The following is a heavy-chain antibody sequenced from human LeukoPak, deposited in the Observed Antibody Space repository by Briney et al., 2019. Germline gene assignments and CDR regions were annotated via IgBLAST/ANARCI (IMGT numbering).Heavy chain of an antibody. D-gene: IGHD4-11*01. CDR2: IYTSGRT. Sequence: PSETLSLTCTVSGGSVRSYFWTWIWQPAGRGLEWIGLIYTSGRTNYNPSLKSQVTISADDSKNQFSLKLNSVTAADTAVYYCARVGGASSTLTTFDVWGQGTVVTVSS. J-gene: IGHJ3*01. CDR1: GGSVRSYF. CDR3: ARVGGASSTLTTFDV. V-gene: IGHV4-4*07.